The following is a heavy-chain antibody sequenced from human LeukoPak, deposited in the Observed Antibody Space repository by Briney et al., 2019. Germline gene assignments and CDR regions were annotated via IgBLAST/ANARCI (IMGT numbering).Heavy chain of an antibody. J-gene: IGHJ4*02. CDR1: GFTFSSYA. Sequence: PGGSLRLSCAASGFTFSSYAMSWVRQAPGKGLEWVSAISGSGGSTYYAESVKGRFTISRDNSKNTLYLQMNSLRAEDTAVYYCAKGEDSSGYDPVVFDYWGQGTLVTVSS. CDR3: AKGEDSSGYDPVVFDY. CDR2: ISGSGGST. D-gene: IGHD3-22*01. V-gene: IGHV3-23*01.